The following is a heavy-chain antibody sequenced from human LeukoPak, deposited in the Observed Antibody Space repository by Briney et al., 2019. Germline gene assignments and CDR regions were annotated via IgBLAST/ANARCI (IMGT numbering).Heavy chain of an antibody. J-gene: IGHJ6*02. CDR1: GYTFTSYY. V-gene: IGHV1-69*02. CDR3: AVVVVAATQNYYYYYGMDV. D-gene: IGHD2-15*01. Sequence: SVKVSCKASGYTFTSYYMHWVRQAPGQGLEWMGRIIPILDIANYAQKFQGRVTITADKSTSTAYMELSSLRSEDTAVYYCAVVVVAATQNYYYYYGMDVWGQGTTVTVSS. CDR2: IIPILDIA.